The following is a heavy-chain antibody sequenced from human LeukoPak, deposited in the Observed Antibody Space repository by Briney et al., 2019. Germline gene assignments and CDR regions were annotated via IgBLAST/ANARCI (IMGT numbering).Heavy chain of an antibody. J-gene: IGHJ4*02. V-gene: IGHV1-2*02. CDR1: GYTFTGYH. CDR3: AMDLTGDPDAYFDF. Sequence: ASVKVSCKASGYTFTGYHIHWVRQAPGQGLEWMGWINPDSGGTNSPQNFQGRVTMTRDTSISTAYMEISWLRSDDTALYYCAMDLTGDPDAYFDFWGQGTLVTVSS. CDR2: INPDSGGT. D-gene: IGHD3-9*01.